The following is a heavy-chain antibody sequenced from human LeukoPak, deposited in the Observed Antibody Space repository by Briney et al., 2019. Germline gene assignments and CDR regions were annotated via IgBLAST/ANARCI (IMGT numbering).Heavy chain of an antibody. CDR1: GYTLTELS. CDR3: AASPELRWYNPGVDY. CDR2: FDPEDGET. D-gene: IGHD4-23*01. J-gene: IGHJ4*02. V-gene: IGHV1-24*01. Sequence: ASVKVSCKVSGYTLTELSMHWVRQAPGKGLEWMGGFDPEDGETIYAQKFQGRVTMTEDTSTDTAYMGLSSLRSEDTAVYYCAASPELRWYNPGVDYWGQGTLVTVSS.